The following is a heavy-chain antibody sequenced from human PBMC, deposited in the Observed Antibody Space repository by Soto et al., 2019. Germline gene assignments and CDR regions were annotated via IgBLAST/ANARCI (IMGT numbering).Heavy chain of an antibody. D-gene: IGHD3-9*01. V-gene: IGHV4-61*01. Sequence: SETLSLTCTFSGGSVSSGSYYWSWIRQPPGKGLEWIGYIYYSGSTNYNPSLKSRVTISVDTSKNQFSLKLSSVTAADTAVYYCAGTILTGYYTFDYWGQGTLVTVSS. CDR3: AGTILTGYYTFDY. J-gene: IGHJ4*02. CDR2: IYYSGST. CDR1: GGSVSSGSYY.